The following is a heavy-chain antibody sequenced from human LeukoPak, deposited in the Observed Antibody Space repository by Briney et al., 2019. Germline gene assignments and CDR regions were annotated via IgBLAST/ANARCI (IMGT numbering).Heavy chain of an antibody. CDR2: ISGSGGST. Sequence: GGSLRLSCAASGFTFSSYAMSWVRQAPGKGLEWVSAISGSGGSTYYADSVKGRFSISRDNSKNTLYLQMSDLRAENTAVYYCAKITVATTPNYWGQGTLVTVSS. CDR3: AKITVATTPNY. J-gene: IGHJ4*02. D-gene: IGHD3-10*01. V-gene: IGHV3-23*01. CDR1: GFTFSSYA.